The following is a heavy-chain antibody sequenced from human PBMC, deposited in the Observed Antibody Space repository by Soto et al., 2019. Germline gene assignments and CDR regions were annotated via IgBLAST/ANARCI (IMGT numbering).Heavy chain of an antibody. CDR3: AKDGAIAAADYFFDY. D-gene: IGHD6-13*01. Sequence: GGSLRLSCAASGFTFSDYYMDWVRQAPGKGLEWVAVIASDGKDKRYAGSVKGRFTISRDNSKNTVYLQMNSLRGEDTAVYYCAKDGAIAAADYFFDYWGQGSLVTVSS. CDR1: GFTFSDYY. CDR2: IASDGKDK. J-gene: IGHJ4*02. V-gene: IGHV3-30*18.